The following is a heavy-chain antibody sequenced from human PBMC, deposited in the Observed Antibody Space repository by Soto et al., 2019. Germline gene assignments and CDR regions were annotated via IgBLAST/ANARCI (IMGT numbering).Heavy chain of an antibody. D-gene: IGHD6-6*01. J-gene: IGHJ6*02. V-gene: IGHV4-59*13. CDR1: GGSISSYY. CDR2: IYYSGST. Sequence: TSETLSLTCTFSGGSISSYYWSWIRQPPGKGLEWIGYIYYSGSTNYNPSLKSRVTISVDTSKNQFSLKLSSVTAADTAVYYCARVRREQLVPGYYYYGMDVWGQGTTVTVSS. CDR3: ARVRREQLVPGYYYYGMDV.